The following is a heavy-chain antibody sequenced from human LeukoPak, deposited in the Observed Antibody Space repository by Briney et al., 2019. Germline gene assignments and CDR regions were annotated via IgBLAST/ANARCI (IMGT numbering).Heavy chain of an antibody. J-gene: IGHJ4*02. CDR3: ARDLADTYGVYFDY. CDR2: INPSGGST. D-gene: IGHD3-16*01. Sequence: ASVKVSCKASGYTFTSYYMHWVRQAPGQGLEWRGVINPSGGSTTYAQKFPGRVTMTRDMSTSTVYMELSSLRSEDTAVYYCARDLADTYGVYFDYWGQGTLVTVSS. CDR1: GYTFTSYY. V-gene: IGHV1-46*01.